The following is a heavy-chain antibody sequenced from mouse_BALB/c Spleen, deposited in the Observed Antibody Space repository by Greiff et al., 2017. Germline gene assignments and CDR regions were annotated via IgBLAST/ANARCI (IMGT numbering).Heavy chain of an antibody. V-gene: IGHV1-20*02. D-gene: IGHD1-3*01. J-gene: IGHJ4*01. CDR1: GYSFTGYF. CDR3: ARDNSYAMDY. CDR2: INPYNGDT. Sequence: EVQLQQSGPELVKPGASVKISCKASGYSFTGYFMNWVMQSHGKSLEWIGRINPYNGDTFYNQKFKGKATLTVDKSSSTAHMELRSLASEDSAVYYCARDNSYAMDYWGQGTSVTVSS.